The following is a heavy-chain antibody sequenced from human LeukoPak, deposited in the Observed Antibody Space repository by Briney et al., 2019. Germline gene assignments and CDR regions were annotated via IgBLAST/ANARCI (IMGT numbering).Heavy chain of an antibody. CDR3: AREQIGLGGIPDY. Sequence: PGGSLRLSCAASGFTFSSYSMNWVRQAPGKGLEWVSSISSSSSYINYADSVKGRFTISRDNAKNSLYLQMNSLRAEDTAVYYCAREQIGLGGIPDYWGQGTLVTVSS. V-gene: IGHV3-21*01. CDR2: ISSSSSYI. J-gene: IGHJ4*02. D-gene: IGHD2-15*01. CDR1: GFTFSSYS.